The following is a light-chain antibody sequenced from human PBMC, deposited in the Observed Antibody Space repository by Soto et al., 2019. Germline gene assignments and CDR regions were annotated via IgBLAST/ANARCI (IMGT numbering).Light chain of an antibody. CDR3: QTWGTDIVV. CDR2: VNSDGSH. Sequence: QAVVTQSPSASASLGASVTLTCTLSSGHSNYAIAWHQQQPEKGPRYLMKVNSDGSHNKGDGIPDRFSGSSSGAERYLTISSLQSEDEGAYFCQTWGTDIVVFGGGTKLTVL. CDR1: SGHSNYA. J-gene: IGLJ3*02. V-gene: IGLV4-69*02.